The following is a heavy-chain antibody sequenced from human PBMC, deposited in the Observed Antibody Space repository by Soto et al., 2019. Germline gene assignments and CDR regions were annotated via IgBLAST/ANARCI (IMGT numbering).Heavy chain of an antibody. D-gene: IGHD3-10*01. Sequence: SATRSLTCPVSGGSISSYCWSWIRQPPGKGLGRIGYIYYSGSTNYNPSLKSRVTISVDTSKNQFSLKLSSVTAADTAVYYCARVPIITMVRGRPDYYYYYGMDVWGQGTTVTVSS. CDR3: ARVPIITMVRGRPDYYYYYGMDV. J-gene: IGHJ6*02. CDR1: GGSISSYC. V-gene: IGHV4-59*01. CDR2: IYYSGST.